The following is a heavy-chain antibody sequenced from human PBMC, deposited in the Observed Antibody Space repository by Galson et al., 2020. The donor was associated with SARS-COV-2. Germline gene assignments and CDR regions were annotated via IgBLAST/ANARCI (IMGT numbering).Heavy chain of an antibody. CDR3: ARLRENTSGLSYFDD. CDR2: VYHTGIT. CDR1: GGSINSRDW. Sequence: ASETLSLTCGVSGGSINSRDWWSWVRQPPGKGLEWIGKVYHTGITHYNPSLNSRVTMLVDKSKSQFSLKLTSITAADAAVYYCARLRENTSGLSYFDDWGRGTLVIVSS. V-gene: IGHV4-4*02. J-gene: IGHJ4*02. D-gene: IGHD5-12*01.